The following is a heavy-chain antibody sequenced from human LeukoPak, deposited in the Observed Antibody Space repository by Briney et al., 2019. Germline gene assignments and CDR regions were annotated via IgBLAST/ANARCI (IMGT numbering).Heavy chain of an antibody. J-gene: IGHJ6*02. CDR2: ISNSSSYI. D-gene: IGHD6-19*01. CDR3: ATRDGYSSGWYGSYYYGMDV. V-gene: IGHV3-21*01. Sequence: GGSLRLSCAASGFPFSSYRMNWVRQAPGKGLEWVSSISNSSSYIYYADSVKGRFTISRDNAKNSLYLQINSLMAEDTAVYYGATRDGYSSGWYGSYYYGMDVWGQGTTVTVSS. CDR1: GFPFSSYR.